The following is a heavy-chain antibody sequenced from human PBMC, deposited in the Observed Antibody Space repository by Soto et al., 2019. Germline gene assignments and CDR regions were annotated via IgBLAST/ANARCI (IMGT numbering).Heavy chain of an antibody. CDR3: AKDKGITAQKYYFYY. Sequence: QVQLVESGGGVVQPGTSLRLSCAASGFTFSTYNMHWVRQAPGKGLEWVAFISNDGNNKYYSDSVKGRFTLSRDNSKNTLYLQMNSLRVEDTAVYYCAKDKGITAQKYYFYYWGQGTLVTVSS. CDR2: ISNDGNNK. D-gene: IGHD6-13*01. V-gene: IGHV3-30*18. J-gene: IGHJ4*02. CDR1: GFTFSTYN.